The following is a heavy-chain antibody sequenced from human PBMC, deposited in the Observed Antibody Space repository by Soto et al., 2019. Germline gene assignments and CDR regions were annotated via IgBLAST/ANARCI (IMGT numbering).Heavy chain of an antibody. CDR3: ARGPRGYDFWSGYPPEY. Sequence: QVQLVQSGAEVKKPGASVKVSCKASGYTFTSYDINWVRQATGQGLEWMGWMNPNSGNTGYAQKFQGRVTMTRNTSXSXDYMELSSLRSEDTDVYYCARGPRGYDFWSGYPPEYWGQGTLVTVSS. CDR2: MNPNSGNT. J-gene: IGHJ4*02. CDR1: GYTFTSYD. D-gene: IGHD3-3*01. V-gene: IGHV1-8*01.